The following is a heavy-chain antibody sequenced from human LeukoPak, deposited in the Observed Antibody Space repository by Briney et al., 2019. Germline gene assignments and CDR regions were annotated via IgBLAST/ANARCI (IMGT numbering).Heavy chain of an antibody. V-gene: IGHV4-34*01. D-gene: IGHD6-13*01. CDR3: ARHESSSSWPYWYFDL. Sequence: SETLSLTCAVYGGSFSGYYWSWIRQPPGKGLEWIGEINHSGSTNYNPSLKSRVTISVDTSKNQFSLKLGSVTAADTAVYYCARHESSSSWPYWYFDLWGRGTLVTVSS. J-gene: IGHJ2*01. CDR1: GGSFSGYY. CDR2: INHSGST.